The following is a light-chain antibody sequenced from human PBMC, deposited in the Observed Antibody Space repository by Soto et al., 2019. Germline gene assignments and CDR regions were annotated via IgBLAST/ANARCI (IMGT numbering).Light chain of an antibody. CDR3: QQYGSSLYT. CDR1: QSVSSSY. J-gene: IGKJ2*01. CDR2: GAS. Sequence: EIVLTQSPGTLSLSPGERATLSCRASQSVSSSYLAWYQQKPGQAPRLLIYGASSRATGIPDRFSGSGSGTDFTLTSSRLEPEDFAVYYCQQYGSSLYTVGQGTKLEIK. V-gene: IGKV3-20*01.